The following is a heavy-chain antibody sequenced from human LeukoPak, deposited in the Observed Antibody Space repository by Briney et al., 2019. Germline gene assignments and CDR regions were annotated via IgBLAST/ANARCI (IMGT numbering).Heavy chain of an antibody. CDR3: TRLRDGYDSDY. CDR2: ISSSGASI. V-gene: IGHV3-21*04. J-gene: IGHJ4*02. D-gene: IGHD5-24*01. Sequence: GGSLRLSCAASGFTFSSYSMNWVRQAPGKGLEWVSFISSSGASIYYADSVKGRFTISRDNSKNTLYLQMNTLRAEDTAMYYCTRLRDGYDSDYWGQGTLVTVSS. CDR1: GFTFSSYS.